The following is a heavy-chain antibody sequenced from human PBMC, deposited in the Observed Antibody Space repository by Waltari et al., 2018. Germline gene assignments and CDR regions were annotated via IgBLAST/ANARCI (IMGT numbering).Heavy chain of an antibody. J-gene: IGHJ4*02. V-gene: IGHV4-61*02. CDR1: GGSISSGSYY. CDR2: SYTSGSS. D-gene: IGHD2-15*01. Sequence: QVQLQESGPGLVKPSQTLSLTCTVSGGSISSGSYYWSWIRQPAGKGLEWIGRSYTSGSSNYNPSLKSRVTISVDTSKNQFSLKLSSVTAADTAVYYCARGYCSGGSCYSGAYDYWGQGTLVTVSS. CDR3: ARGYCSGGSCYSGAYDY.